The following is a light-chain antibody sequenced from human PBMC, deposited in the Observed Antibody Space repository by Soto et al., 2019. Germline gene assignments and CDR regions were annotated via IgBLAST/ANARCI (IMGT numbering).Light chain of an antibody. V-gene: IGKV3-11*01. CDR3: QQRSNWPGVT. CDR1: QSVTTN. J-gene: IGKJ3*01. CDR2: GAS. Sequence: EVVMTQSPATLSVSPGERATLSCRASQSVTTNMAWYQQKPGQAPRLLIYGASNRATGIPARFSGSGSGTDFTLTISSLEPEDFAVYYCQQRSNWPGVTFGPGTKVDI.